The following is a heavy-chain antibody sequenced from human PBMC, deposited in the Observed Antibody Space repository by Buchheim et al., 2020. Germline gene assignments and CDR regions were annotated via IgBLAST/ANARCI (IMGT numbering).Heavy chain of an antibody. CDR3: ARIHDYYYGMDV. J-gene: IGHJ6*02. Sequence: VQLVESGGGVVQPGRSLRLSCAASGFTFSTYNMNWVRQAPGKGLEWVSYITTSSSTIYYADSVKGRFTISRDNAKNSLYLQMNSLRAEDTAVYYCARIHDYYYGMDVWGQGTT. CDR1: GFTFSTYN. V-gene: IGHV3-48*01. CDR2: ITTSSSTI.